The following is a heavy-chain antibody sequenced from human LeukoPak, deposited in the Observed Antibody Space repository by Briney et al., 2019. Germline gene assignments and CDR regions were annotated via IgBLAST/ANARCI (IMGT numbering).Heavy chain of an antibody. J-gene: IGHJ4*02. CDR2: ISSSSSYI. CDR1: GFTFSSYS. Sequence: GRSLRLSCAASGFTFSSYSMNWVRQAPGKGLEWVSSISSSSSYIYYADSVKGRFTIFRDNAKNSLYLQMNSLRAEDTAVYYCARVLAARRRDFDYWGQGTLVTVSS. D-gene: IGHD6-6*01. CDR3: ARVLAARRRDFDY. V-gene: IGHV3-21*01.